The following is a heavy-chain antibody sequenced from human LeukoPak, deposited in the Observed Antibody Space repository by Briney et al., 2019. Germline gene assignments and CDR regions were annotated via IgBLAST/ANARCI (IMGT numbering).Heavy chain of an antibody. J-gene: IGHJ3*02. Sequence: ASVRVSCKASGYTYTGYYMHEVRQATGQGLEWMGRINPNSGATNYAQRFQGRVTMTRDTSISTAYMELSRLRSDDTAVYYCSRQGVWGAFDIWGQGTMVTVSS. CDR3: SRQGVWGAFDI. V-gene: IGHV1-2*06. CDR2: INPNSGAT. D-gene: IGHD3-10*01. CDR1: GYTYTGYY.